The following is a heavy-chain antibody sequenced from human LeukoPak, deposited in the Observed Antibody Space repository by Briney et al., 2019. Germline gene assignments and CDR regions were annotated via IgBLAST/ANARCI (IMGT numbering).Heavy chain of an antibody. CDR3: ARDRRVTGANWFDP. V-gene: IGHV4-34*01. CDR1: DGSFSGYS. D-gene: IGHD1-20*01. CDR2: INHSGST. J-gene: IGHJ5*02. Sequence: KTSETLSLTCAVYDGSFSGYSWSWIRQPPGKGLEWIGEINHSGSTNYNPFLKSRVTISLDTSKNQFSLRLSSVTAADTAVYYCARDRRVTGANWFDPWGQGALVTVSS.